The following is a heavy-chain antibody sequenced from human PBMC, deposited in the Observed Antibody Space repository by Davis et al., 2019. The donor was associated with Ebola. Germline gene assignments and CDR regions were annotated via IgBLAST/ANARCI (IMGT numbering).Heavy chain of an antibody. CDR3: TRWGYAYGMGV. CDR2: IQPDGTEN. J-gene: IGHJ6*02. D-gene: IGHD2-2*01. Sequence: PGGSLRLSCAASGFAFSSYWMGWVRQAPGKGLEWVAIIQPDGTENYHADSVRGRHTISRDNAESSLHLEMNSLRVEDTAVYHCTRWGYAYGMGVWGQGITVTVSS. CDR1: GFAFSSYW. V-gene: IGHV3-7*01.